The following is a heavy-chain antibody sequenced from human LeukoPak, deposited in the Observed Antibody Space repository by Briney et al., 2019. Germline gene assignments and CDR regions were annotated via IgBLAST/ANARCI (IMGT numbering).Heavy chain of an antibody. Sequence: PGGSLRLSCAASGFTFSSYPMNWVRQAPGKGLEWISYISSSSSTIYYADSVKGRFTISRDNAKNSLFLQMSSLRDEDTAVYYCARQHGEWLSPPIDYWGQGTLVTVSS. CDR3: ARQHGEWLSPPIDY. D-gene: IGHD3-3*01. J-gene: IGHJ4*02. CDR2: ISSSSSTI. V-gene: IGHV3-48*02. CDR1: GFTFSSYP.